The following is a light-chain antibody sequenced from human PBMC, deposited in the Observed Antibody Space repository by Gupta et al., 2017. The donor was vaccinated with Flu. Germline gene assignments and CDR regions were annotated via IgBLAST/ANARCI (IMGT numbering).Light chain of an antibody. Sequence: DIQMTQSPSSLSASVGDRVTITCQASQDISNYLNWYQQKPGKAPKLLIYDASNLETGVLSRSSPRASRTDFTFTISSLQPEDIATYYCQQYDNLPWTFGQGTRLEIK. CDR1: QDISNY. J-gene: IGKJ1*01. CDR3: QQYDNLPWT. V-gene: IGKV1-33*01. CDR2: DAS.